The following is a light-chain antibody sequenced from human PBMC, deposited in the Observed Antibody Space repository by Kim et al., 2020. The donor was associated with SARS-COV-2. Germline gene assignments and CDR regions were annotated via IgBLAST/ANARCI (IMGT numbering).Light chain of an antibody. CDR2: SSN. CDR1: RSNIGRYT. V-gene: IGLV1-44*01. J-gene: IGLJ3*02. Sequence: GQRVTIPCSGSRSNIGRYTVNWYQQFPGTAPKFLIYSSNQRPSGVPDRFSGSQSGTSASLAISGLQAEDEADYYCAAWDDSLNAWVFGGGTQLTVL. CDR3: AAWDDSLNAWV.